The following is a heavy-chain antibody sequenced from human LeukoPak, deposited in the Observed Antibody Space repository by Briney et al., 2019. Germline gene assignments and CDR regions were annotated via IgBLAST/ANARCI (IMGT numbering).Heavy chain of an antibody. J-gene: IGHJ4*02. V-gene: IGHV4-59*01. CDR1: GGSISSYY. Sequence: SETLSLTCTVSGGSISSYYWSWIRQPPGKGLEWIGYIYYSGSTNYNPSLKSRVTISVDTSKNQFSLKLSSVTAADTAVYYCARTPYYYDSSGIFDYWGQGTLVTVSS. CDR2: IYYSGST. D-gene: IGHD3-22*01. CDR3: ARTPYYYDSSGIFDY.